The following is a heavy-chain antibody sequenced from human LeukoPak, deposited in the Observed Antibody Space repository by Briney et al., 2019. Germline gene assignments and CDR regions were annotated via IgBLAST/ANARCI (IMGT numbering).Heavy chain of an antibody. D-gene: IGHD5-18*01. Sequence: PSETLSLTCTVSGGSISSYYWSWIRQPPGKGLEWIGYIYYSGSTNYNPSLKSRVTISVDTSKNQFSLKLSSVTAADTAVYYCAGSGYSYGTAPFDYWGQGTLVTVSS. CDR1: GGSISSYY. CDR2: IYYSGST. J-gene: IGHJ4*02. CDR3: AGSGYSYGTAPFDY. V-gene: IGHV4-59*08.